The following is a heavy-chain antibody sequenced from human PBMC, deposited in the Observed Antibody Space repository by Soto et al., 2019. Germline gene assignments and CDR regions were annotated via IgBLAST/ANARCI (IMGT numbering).Heavy chain of an antibody. Sequence: GGSLRLSCAASGFTFSSYAMSWVRQAPGKGLEWVSAISGSGGSTYYADSVKGRFTISRDNAKNTLYLQMNSLRVEDTALYYCARDGDVVVAVDAFDVWGQGTMVTVSS. V-gene: IGHV3-23*01. CDR2: ISGSGGST. CDR3: ARDGDVVVAVDAFDV. CDR1: GFTFSSYA. J-gene: IGHJ3*01. D-gene: IGHD6-19*01.